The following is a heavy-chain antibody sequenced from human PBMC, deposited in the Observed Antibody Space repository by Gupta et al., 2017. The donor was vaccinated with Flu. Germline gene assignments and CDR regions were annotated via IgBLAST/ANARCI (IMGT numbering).Heavy chain of an antibody. Sequence: QVQLQESGPGLVKPSETLSLTCTVSGGSISSYYWSLIRQPPGKGLEWIGYIYYSGSTNYNPSLKSRVTISVDTSKNQFSLKLSSVTAADTAVYYCARDRDGYSAGVSGMDVWGQGTTVTVAS. CDR3: ARDRDGYSAGVSGMDV. J-gene: IGHJ6*02. CDR1: GGSISSYY. CDR2: IYYSGST. D-gene: IGHD2-15*01. V-gene: IGHV4-59*01.